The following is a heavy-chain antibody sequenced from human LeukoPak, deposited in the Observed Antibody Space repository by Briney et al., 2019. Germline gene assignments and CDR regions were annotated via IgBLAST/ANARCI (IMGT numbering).Heavy chain of an antibody. CDR2: IKQDGSEK. J-gene: IGHJ4*02. Sequence: PGGSLRLSCAASGFTFSSYWMSWVRQAPGKGLEWVANIKQDGSEKYYVDSVKGRFTISRDNAKNSLYLQMNSLRAEDTAVYYCASELVDCSSTSCYPQGHRDYWGQGTLVTVSS. D-gene: IGHD2-2*01. V-gene: IGHV3-7*01. CDR1: GFTFSSYW. CDR3: ASELVDCSSTSCYPQGHRDY.